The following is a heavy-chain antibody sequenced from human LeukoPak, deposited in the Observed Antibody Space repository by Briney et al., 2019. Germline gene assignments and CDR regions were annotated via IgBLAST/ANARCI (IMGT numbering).Heavy chain of an antibody. Sequence: GGSLSLSCAASGFMFSDFYMSWIRQAPGKGLEWVSYISSGGSTIYYADSVKGRFTISRDNTKSSLYLQMNTLRAEDTAVYYCAREGDGDYGDESNFDFWGQGALVTVSS. CDR2: ISSGGSTI. V-gene: IGHV3-11*04. J-gene: IGHJ4*02. D-gene: IGHD4-17*01. CDR3: AREGDGDYGDESNFDF. CDR1: GFMFSDFY.